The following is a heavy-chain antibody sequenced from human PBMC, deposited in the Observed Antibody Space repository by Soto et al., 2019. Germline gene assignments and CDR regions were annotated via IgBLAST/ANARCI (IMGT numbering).Heavy chain of an antibody. J-gene: IGHJ5*02. CDR2: IYYSGST. CDR3: ARARLEQQLVPIWFDP. V-gene: IGHV4-39*07. CDR1: GGSISSSSYY. Sequence: SETLSLTCTVSGGSISSSSYYWGWIRQPPGKGLEWIGSIYYSGSTYYNPSLKSRVTISVDTSKNQFSLKLSSVTAADTAVYYCARARLEQQLVPIWFDPWGQGTLVTVSS. D-gene: IGHD6-13*01.